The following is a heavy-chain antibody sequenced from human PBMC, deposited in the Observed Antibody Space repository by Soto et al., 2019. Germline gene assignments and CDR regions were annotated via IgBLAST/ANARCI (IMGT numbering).Heavy chain of an antibody. CDR3: ARVYYYDSSGYLGNWFDP. J-gene: IGHJ5*02. V-gene: IGHV4-59*01. CDR2: IYYSGIT. CDR1: GGSSGSYY. Sequence: SETLSLTCTVSGGSSGSYYWSWIRQPPGKGLEWSGYIYYSGITNYNPSLKSRVTISVDTSKNQFSLKLSSVTAADTAVYYCARVYYYDSSGYLGNWFDPWGQGTLVTVSS. D-gene: IGHD3-22*01.